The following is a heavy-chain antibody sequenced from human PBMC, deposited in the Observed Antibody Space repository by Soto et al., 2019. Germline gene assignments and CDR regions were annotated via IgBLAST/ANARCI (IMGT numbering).Heavy chain of an antibody. J-gene: IGHJ4*02. D-gene: IGHD5-12*01. CDR3: ASGKVATIPRRNVDY. CDR1: GGSFSGYY. Sequence: SETLSLTCAVYGGSFSGYYWSWIRQPPGKGLEWIGEINHSGSTNYNPSLKSRVTISVDTSKNQFSLKLSSVTAADTAVYYCASGKVATIPRRNVDYWGQGTLVTVSS. CDR2: INHSGST. V-gene: IGHV4-34*01.